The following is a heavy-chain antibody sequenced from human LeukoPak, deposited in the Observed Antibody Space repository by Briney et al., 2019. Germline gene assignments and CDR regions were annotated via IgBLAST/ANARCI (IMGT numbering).Heavy chain of an antibody. J-gene: IGHJ1*01. Sequence: ASVKVSCKASGYTFTSYGISWVRRAPGQGLEWMGWISAYNGNTNYAQKLQGRVTMTTDTSTSTAYMELRSLRSDDTAVYYCARATVGYCSSTSCPEYFQHWGQGTLVTVSS. CDR2: ISAYNGNT. CDR3: ARATVGYCSSTSCPEYFQH. CDR1: GYTFTSYG. D-gene: IGHD2-2*01. V-gene: IGHV1-18*04.